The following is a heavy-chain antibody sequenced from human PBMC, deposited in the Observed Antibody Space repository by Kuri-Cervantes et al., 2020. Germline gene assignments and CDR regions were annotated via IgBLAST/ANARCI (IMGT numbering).Heavy chain of an antibody. CDR2: INHSGST. V-gene: IGHV4-34*01. D-gene: IGHD6-13*01. J-gene: IGHJ4*02. CDR3: ARGGGSSWPTFEF. Sequence: GSLRLSCAVYGGSFSGYHWSWIRQPPGKGLEWIGEINHSGSTNYNPSLKSRVTISVDTSKNQFSLQLSSVTAADTAVYYCARGGGSSWPTFEFWGQGTLVTVSS. CDR1: GGSFSGYH.